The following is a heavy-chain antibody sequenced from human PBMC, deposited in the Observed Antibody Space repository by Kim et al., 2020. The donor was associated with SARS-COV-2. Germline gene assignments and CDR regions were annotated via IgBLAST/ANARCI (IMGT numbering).Heavy chain of an antibody. D-gene: IGHD1-26*01. CDR2: SSGSTTYS. Sequence: GGSLRLACAASGFAFSEYYMTWIRQGPGKGLEWVSYSSGSTTYSRYAESVKGRFTISRDNARNSLYLQMDSLTVADTAAYYCGRAPTGAVDFGGQGTLVT. J-gene: IGHJ4*02. CDR1: GFAFSEYY. CDR3: GRAPTGAVDF. V-gene: IGHV3-11*05.